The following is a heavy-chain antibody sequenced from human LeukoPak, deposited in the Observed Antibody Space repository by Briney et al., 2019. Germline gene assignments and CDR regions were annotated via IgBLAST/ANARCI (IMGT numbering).Heavy chain of an antibody. Sequence: ASVKVSCKASGGTFTGYYMHWVRQAPGQGLEWMGWINPNSGGTNYAQRFQGRVTMTRDTSISTAYMELSRLRSDDTAVYYCARGIVGVSNWFDPWGQGTLVTVSS. CDR1: GGTFTGYY. CDR3: ARGIVGVSNWFDP. V-gene: IGHV1-2*02. J-gene: IGHJ5*02. CDR2: INPNSGGT. D-gene: IGHD1-26*01.